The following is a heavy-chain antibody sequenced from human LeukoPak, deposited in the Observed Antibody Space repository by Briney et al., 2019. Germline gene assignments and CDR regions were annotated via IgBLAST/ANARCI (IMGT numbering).Heavy chain of an antibody. J-gene: IGHJ3*02. CDR1: GGSISSGGYY. V-gene: IGHV4-31*03. Sequence: SETLSLTCTVSGGSISSGGYYWSWIRQHPGKGLEWIGYIYYSGSTYYNPSLKSRVTISVDTSKNQFSLKPSSVTAADTGVYYCARGIVAGAFEIWGPGTMVTVSS. D-gene: IGHD2-15*01. CDR3: ARGIVAGAFEI. CDR2: IYYSGST.